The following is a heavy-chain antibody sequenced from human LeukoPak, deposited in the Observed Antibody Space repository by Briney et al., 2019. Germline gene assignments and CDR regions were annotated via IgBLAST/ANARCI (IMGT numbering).Heavy chain of an antibody. CDR1: GGSISGYY. D-gene: IGHD3-10*01. J-gene: IGHJ4*02. CDR3: ARGVRGVIRYYFDY. CDR2: IYYSGST. Sequence: SETLSLTCTVSGGSISGYYWSWIRQPPGKGLEWIGYIYYSGSTNYNPSLKSRVTISVDTSKNQFSLKLSSVTAADTAVYYCARGVRGVIRYYFDYWGQGTLVTVSS. V-gene: IGHV4-59*08.